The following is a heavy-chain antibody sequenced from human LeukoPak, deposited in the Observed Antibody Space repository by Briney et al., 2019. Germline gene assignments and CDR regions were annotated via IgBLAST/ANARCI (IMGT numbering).Heavy chain of an antibody. CDR2: MNPNSGNT. Sequence: GASVKVSCKASGYTFTSYDINWVRQATGQGLEWMGWMNPNSGNTGYAQKFQGRVTMTRNTSISTAYMELSSLRSEDTAVYYCARGYCTNGVCRWFDPWGQGTPVTVSS. CDR3: ARGYCTNGVCRWFDP. V-gene: IGHV1-8*01. CDR1: GYTFTSYD. J-gene: IGHJ5*02. D-gene: IGHD2-8*01.